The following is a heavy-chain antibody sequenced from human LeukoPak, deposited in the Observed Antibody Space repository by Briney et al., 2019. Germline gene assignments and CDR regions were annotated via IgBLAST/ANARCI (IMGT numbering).Heavy chain of an antibody. Sequence: ASVKVSCKASGGTFSSYAISWVRQAPGQGLEWMGWMNPNSGNTGYAQKFQGRVTMTRNTSISTAYMELSSLRSEDTAVYYCARGPTVTHVDYWGQGTLVTVSS. J-gene: IGHJ4*02. CDR3: ARGPTVTHVDY. CDR1: GGTFSSYA. V-gene: IGHV1-8*02. D-gene: IGHD4-17*01. CDR2: MNPNSGNT.